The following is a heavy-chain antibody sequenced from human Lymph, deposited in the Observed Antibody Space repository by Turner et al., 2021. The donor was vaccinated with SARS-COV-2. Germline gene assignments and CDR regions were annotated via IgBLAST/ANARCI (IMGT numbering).Heavy chain of an antibody. V-gene: IGHV3-53*02. J-gene: IGHJ6*02. CDR3: ARDLGTYGMDV. Sequence: EVQLVETGGGLIQPGGSLRLSCAASGIIVSRNYMNWVRQAPGKGLEWVSVIYSGGTTYYGDSVKGRFTISRDNSKNTLYLQMNSLRVEDTAVYYCARDLGTYGMDVWGQGTTVTVSS. D-gene: IGHD6-13*01. CDR2: IYSGGTT. CDR1: GIIVSRNY.